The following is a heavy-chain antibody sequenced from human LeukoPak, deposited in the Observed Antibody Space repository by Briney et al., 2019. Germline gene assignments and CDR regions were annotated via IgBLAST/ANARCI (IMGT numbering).Heavy chain of an antibody. D-gene: IGHD3-22*01. CDR3: ARASQTLEYDSSGYNFDY. J-gene: IGHJ4*02. CDR2: MNPNSGNT. CDR1: GYTFTSYD. V-gene: IGHV1-8*01. Sequence: ASVKVSCKASGYTFTSYDINWVRQAPGQGLEWMGWMNPNSGNTGYAQKFQGRVTMTRNTSISTAYMELSSLRSEDTAVYYCARASQTLEYDSSGYNFDYWGQGTLVTVSS.